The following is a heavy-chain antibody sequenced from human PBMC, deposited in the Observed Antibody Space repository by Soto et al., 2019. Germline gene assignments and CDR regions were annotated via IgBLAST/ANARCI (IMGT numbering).Heavy chain of an antibody. CDR2: ISRNGGNT. CDR1: RFALSSFV. Sequence: PEGSLRLSCAASRFALSSFVMQRVRQGPGQGLELASGISRNGGNTGYADSVKGRFTASRDNSKNTLYLQLGSLRAEDMTVYYCNTGGYRLEHRGRATLVT. J-gene: IGHJ1*01. D-gene: IGHD1-1*01. CDR3: NTGGYRLEH. V-gene: IGHV3-64*02.